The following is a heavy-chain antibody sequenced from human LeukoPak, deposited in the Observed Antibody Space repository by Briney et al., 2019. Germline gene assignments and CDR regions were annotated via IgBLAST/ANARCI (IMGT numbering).Heavy chain of an antibody. CDR3: ARGRPYYYGSGSYSV. CDR2: MNPNSGNT. CDR1: GYTFTSYD. Sequence: ASVKVSCKASGYTFTSYDINWVRQATGQGLEWMGWMNPNSGNTGYARKFQGRVTMTRNTSISTAYMELSSLRSEDTAVYYCARGRPYYYGSGSYSVWGQGTLVTVSS. D-gene: IGHD3-10*01. V-gene: IGHV1-8*01. J-gene: IGHJ4*02.